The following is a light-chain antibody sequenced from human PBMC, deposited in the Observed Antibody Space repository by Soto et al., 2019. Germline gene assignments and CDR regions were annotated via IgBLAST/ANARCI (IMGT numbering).Light chain of an antibody. CDR1: SSDVGGYQY. CDR2: EVS. V-gene: IGLV2-14*01. Sequence: QSALTQPASVSGSPGQSITISCTGTSSDVGGYQYVSWYQQHPGKAPKVVVFEVSIRPSGVSNRFSGSKSGNTASLTISGLQAEDEADYYCSSYASSSSYVFGTGTKLTVL. J-gene: IGLJ1*01. CDR3: SSYASSSSYV.